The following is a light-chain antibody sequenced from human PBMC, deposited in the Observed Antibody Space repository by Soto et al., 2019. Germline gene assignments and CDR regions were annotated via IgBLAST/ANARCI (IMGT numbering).Light chain of an antibody. CDR3: QHYGSPGT. CDR1: QSVPNNY. CDR2: GAS. J-gene: IGKJ1*01. V-gene: IGKV3-20*01. Sequence: ELPFTQSPVTLSLFPGDRATHSCRASQSVPNNYLSWYKQKPGPAPRLLIYGASNRATGIPDRFSGSGSGTDFTLTIRRLEPEDFAVYYCQHYGSPGTFGQGTKLDIK.